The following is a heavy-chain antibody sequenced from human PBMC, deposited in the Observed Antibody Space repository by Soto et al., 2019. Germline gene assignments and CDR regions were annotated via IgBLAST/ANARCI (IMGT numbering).Heavy chain of an antibody. V-gene: IGHV1-46*02. CDR1: GYSFNSHF. CDR2: IDPNGGGTT. D-gene: IGHD3-10*01. CDR3: ARSDYGLDV. J-gene: IGHJ6*02. Sequence: QARLVQSGAAVRKPGASVTISCKASGYSFNSHFVHWVRQAPGQGLEWMAIIDPNGGGTTGHAEKFQGRVTLTRDTATSPMYMELRSLRSEDTAVYYCARSDYGLDVWGQGTTVTVSS.